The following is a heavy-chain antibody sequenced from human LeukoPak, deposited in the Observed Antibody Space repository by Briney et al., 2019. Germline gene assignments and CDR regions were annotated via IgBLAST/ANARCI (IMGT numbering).Heavy chain of an antibody. CDR3: VRVIGGSYYHFDY. CDR1: GFSISNGYY. J-gene: IGHJ4*02. CDR2: IYHSGST. V-gene: IGHV4-38-2*02. Sequence: SETLSLTCTVSGFSISNGYYWGWIRPPPGKGLEWIGNIYHSGSTYYNPSLKSRVTISVDTSKNQFSLKLSSVTAADTAVYYCVRVIGGSYYHFDYWGQGTLVTISS. D-gene: IGHD1-26*01.